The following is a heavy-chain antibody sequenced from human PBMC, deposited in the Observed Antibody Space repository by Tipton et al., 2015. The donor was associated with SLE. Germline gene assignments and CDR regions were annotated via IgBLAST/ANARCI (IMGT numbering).Heavy chain of an antibody. CDR3: ASGGILWYFDL. D-gene: IGHD3-10*01. V-gene: IGHV4-34*01. J-gene: IGHJ2*01. CDR2: INQSGST. Sequence: TLSLTCAVYGGSFSGYYWSWIRQPPGKGLEWIGEINQSGSTNYNASLKSRVAISVDTSRNQFSLKLSSVTAADTAVYYCASGGILWYFDLWGRGTLVTVSS. CDR1: GGSFSGYY.